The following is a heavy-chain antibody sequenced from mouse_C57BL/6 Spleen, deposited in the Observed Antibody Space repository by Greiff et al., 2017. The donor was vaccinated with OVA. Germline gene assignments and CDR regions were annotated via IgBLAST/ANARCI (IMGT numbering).Heavy chain of an antibody. CDR1: GYTFTSYW. V-gene: IGHV1-52*01. CDR2: IDPSDSET. J-gene: IGHJ4*01. Sequence: VKLQQPGAELVRPGSSVKLSCKASGYTFTSYWLHWVKQRPIQGLEWIGNIDPSDSETHYNQKFKDKATLTVDKSSSTAYMQLSSLTSEDSAVYYCARRGYSYAMDYWGQGTSVTVSS. D-gene: IGHD2-3*01. CDR3: ARRGYSYAMDY.